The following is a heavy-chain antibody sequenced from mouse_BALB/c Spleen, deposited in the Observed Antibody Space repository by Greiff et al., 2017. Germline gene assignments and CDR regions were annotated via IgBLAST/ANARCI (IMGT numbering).Heavy chain of an antibody. D-gene: IGHD1-2*01. V-gene: IGHV2-9*02. J-gene: IGHJ3*01. Sequence: VKLQESGPGLVAPSQSLSITCTVSGFSLTSYGVHWVRQPPGKGLEWLGVIWAGGSTNYNSALMSRLSISKDNSKSQVFLKMNSLQTDDTAMYYCAREALLRLPFAYWGQGTLVTVSA. CDR1: GFSLTSYG. CDR2: IWAGGST. CDR3: AREALLRLPFAY.